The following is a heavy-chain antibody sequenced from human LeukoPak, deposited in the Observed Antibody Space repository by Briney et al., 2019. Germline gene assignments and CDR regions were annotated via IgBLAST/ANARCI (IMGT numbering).Heavy chain of an antibody. Sequence: SETLSLTCSVSDDSITMYYWSWIRQPPGKGLEWIGYIYYSGSTNYNPSLKSRVTISVDTSKNQFSLKLSSVTAADTAVYYCARQKGWDMFDYWGQGTLVTVSS. CDR2: IYYSGST. V-gene: IGHV4-59*01. CDR3: ARQKGWDMFDY. CDR1: DDSITMYY. D-gene: IGHD6-19*01. J-gene: IGHJ4*02.